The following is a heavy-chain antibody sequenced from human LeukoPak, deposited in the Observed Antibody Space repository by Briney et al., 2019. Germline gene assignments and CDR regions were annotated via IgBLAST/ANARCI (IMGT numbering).Heavy chain of an antibody. CDR1: GYTFTSND. J-gene: IGHJ4*02. CDR3: ARTSPASGYDFWSGYYLWHSPYYFDY. CDR2: MNPNSGNT. V-gene: IGHV1-8*01. D-gene: IGHD3-3*01. Sequence: ASVKGSCKASGYTFTSNDINWVRQATGQGLEWMGWMNPNSGNTGYAQKFQGRVTMTRNTSISTAYMELSSLRSEDTAVYYCARTSPASGYDFWSGYYLWHSPYYFDYWGQGTLVTVSS.